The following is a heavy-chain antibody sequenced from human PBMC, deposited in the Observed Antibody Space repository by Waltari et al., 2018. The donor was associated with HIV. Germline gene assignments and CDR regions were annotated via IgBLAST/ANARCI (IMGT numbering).Heavy chain of an antibody. D-gene: IGHD2-8*01. J-gene: IGHJ4*02. CDR3: ARSGV. CDR1: GYSFTRYD. CDR2: LDPASGNT. Sequence: QVQLVQSGAEVKNSGASVKVSCKASGYSFTRYDIHWVRQASGQGFEWMGWLDPASGNTGSAEKFQGRITMTRDTSIKTAFMELSGLRSDDTAVYYCARSGVWGQGTLVTVSS. V-gene: IGHV1-8*01.